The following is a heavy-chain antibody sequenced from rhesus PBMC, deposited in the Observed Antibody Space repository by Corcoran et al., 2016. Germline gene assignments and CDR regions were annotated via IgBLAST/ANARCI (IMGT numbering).Heavy chain of an antibody. J-gene: IGHJ4*01. CDR1: GGSISGYYY. Sequence: QVKLQQWGEGLVKPSETLSLTCAVYGGSISGYYYWSWIRQPAGKGLQWIGYIYGNHARTYYNPSLKSRVTISKATTKTQFSLKLSSVTAADRAVYYCARGAGGRYHFDYWGQGVLVTVSS. CDR3: ARGAGGRYHFDY. D-gene: IGHD6-25*01. CDR2: IYGNHART. V-gene: IGHV4-73*01.